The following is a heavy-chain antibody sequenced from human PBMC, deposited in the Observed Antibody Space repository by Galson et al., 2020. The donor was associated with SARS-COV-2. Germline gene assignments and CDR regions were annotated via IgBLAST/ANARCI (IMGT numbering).Heavy chain of an antibody. J-gene: IGHJ6*02. V-gene: IGHV3-48*02. CDR2: ISSSGNI. Sequence: GGSLRLSCAASGFTFSTYSMNWVRQAPGKGLEWISYISSSGNIYYADSVKGRFTISRDNAKKSLYLQMNSLRHEDTAVYYCARDYPYMDVWGQGTTVTGSS. CDR1: GFTFSTYS. CDR3: ARDYPYMDV. D-gene: IGHD3-16*02.